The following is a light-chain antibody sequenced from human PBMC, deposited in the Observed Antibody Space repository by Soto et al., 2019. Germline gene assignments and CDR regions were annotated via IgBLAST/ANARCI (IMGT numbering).Light chain of an antibody. Sequence: EIVLTQYPGTLSLSPGERATLSCRAGQSVSSSYLAWYQQNRGQAPRLLIYGASSRATGIPDRFSGSGSGTDFTLTISRLEPEDFPVYNCQQYGSSRWTFGQGTKVDIK. J-gene: IGKJ1*01. V-gene: IGKV3-20*01. CDR3: QQYGSSRWT. CDR2: GAS. CDR1: QSVSSSY.